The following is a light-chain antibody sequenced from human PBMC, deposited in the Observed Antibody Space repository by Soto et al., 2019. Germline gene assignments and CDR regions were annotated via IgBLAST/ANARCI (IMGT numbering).Light chain of an antibody. Sequence: EIVLTQSPGTLSLSPGDRATLSCRASQSVSNDYVAWVQQKPGQAPRLLIYDASYRAPGIPARFSGSGSGTDFTLTISSLQPEDFAVYYCQQRSNWPYTFGQGTKVDIK. V-gene: IGKV3-11*01. CDR2: DAS. J-gene: IGKJ2*01. CDR3: QQRSNWPYT. CDR1: QSVSND.